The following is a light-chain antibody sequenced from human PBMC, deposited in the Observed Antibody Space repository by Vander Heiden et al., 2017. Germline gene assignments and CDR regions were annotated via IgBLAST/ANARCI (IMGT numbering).Light chain of an antibody. Sequence: QSVLTQPPSASATPGQRVTISCSGSSSNIGSNNVIWDPQFPGTAPKLLIYSNDQRPSGVPDRFSGSKSGTSASLAISGPQSEDEADYYCAAWDDTVNGWVFGGGTKLTDL. V-gene: IGLV1-44*01. CDR3: AAWDDTVNGWV. CDR1: SSNIGSNN. J-gene: IGLJ3*02. CDR2: SND.